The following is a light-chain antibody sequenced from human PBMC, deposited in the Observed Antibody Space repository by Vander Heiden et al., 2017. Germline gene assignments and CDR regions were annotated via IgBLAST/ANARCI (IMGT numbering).Light chain of an antibody. J-gene: IGLJ2*01. CDR2: GNS. CDR1: SSHIGAGYD. V-gene: IGLV1-40*01. Sequence: QSVLTQPPSVSGAPGQRVPISCTGSSSHIGAGYDVHGYQQLPGTAPKLLIYGNSNRPSGVPDRFSGSKSGTSASLAITGLQAEDEADYYCQSYDSSLSGVFGGGTKLTVL. CDR3: QSYDSSLSGV.